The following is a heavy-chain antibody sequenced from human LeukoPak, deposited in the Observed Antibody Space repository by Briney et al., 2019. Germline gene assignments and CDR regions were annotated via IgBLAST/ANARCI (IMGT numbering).Heavy chain of an antibody. D-gene: IGHD2-15*01. Sequence: ASVKVSCKVSGYTLTELSMHWVRQAPGKGLEWMGGFDPEHGETVYAQKFQGRLTMTEDTSTHTAYMELSSLRSDDTAVYYCATDPVRYCNANGCYSVDYWGQGTLATVSS. V-gene: IGHV1-24*01. CDR3: ATDPVRYCNANGCYSVDY. CDR1: GYTLTELS. CDR2: FDPEHGET. J-gene: IGHJ4*02.